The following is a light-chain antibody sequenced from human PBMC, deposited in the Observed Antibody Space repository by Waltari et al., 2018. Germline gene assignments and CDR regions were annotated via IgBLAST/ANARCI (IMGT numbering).Light chain of an antibody. CDR1: AFTTNY. CDR2: EDN. Sequence: SHELPPPPSVSVSPGQTARIPCSGDAFTTNYIYWYQQKSGQAPVMLIYEDNNRPSGIPERFSGSSSGTLATLTVSGAVVEDEGDYYCYSTDGSSFPLFGGGTRLTVL. J-gene: IGLJ3*02. CDR3: YSTDGSSFPL. V-gene: IGLV3-10*01.